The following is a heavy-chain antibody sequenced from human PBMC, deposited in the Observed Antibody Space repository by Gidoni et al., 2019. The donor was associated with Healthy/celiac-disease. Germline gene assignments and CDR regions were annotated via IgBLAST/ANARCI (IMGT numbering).Heavy chain of an antibody. CDR2: ISSSSSYI. J-gene: IGHJ6*03. CDR1: GFTFSSYS. V-gene: IGHV3-21*01. CDR3: ARDGYCSSTSCAPYYYYYYMDV. D-gene: IGHD2-2*03. Sequence: EVQLVESGGGLVKPGGSLRLSCAASGFTFSSYSMNWVRQAPGKGLEWVSSISSSSSYIYYADSVKGRFTISRDNAKNSLYLQMNSLRAEDTAVYYCARDGYCSSTSCAPYYYYYYMDVWGKGTTVTVSS.